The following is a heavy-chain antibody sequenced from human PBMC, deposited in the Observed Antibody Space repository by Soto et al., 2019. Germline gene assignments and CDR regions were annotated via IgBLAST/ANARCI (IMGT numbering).Heavy chain of an antibody. J-gene: IGHJ3*02. CDR1: YGPSSGVY. CDR3: ARTKTGYAFDI. CDR2: IYYRANT. V-gene: IGHV4-59*08. Sequence: SQTPSLTCSVCYGPSSGVYWTWIRQPPGTGLEWLVFIYYRANTTYNPSLKSRVTISLDTSKNHFALKLNSVTAADTAVYYCARTKTGYAFDIWGQGTMVTVSS. D-gene: IGHD2-8*01.